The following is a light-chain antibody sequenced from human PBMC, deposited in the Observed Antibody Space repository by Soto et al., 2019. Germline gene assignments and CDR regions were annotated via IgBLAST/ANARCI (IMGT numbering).Light chain of an antibody. V-gene: IGKV1-5*03. J-gene: IGKJ1*01. CDR3: QHYNSYSEA. Sequence: DIQTTQNTSTLSGSVGDRFTITCRASQTISSWLAWYQQKPGKAPKLLIYKASTLKSGVPSRFSGSGSGTEFTLTISSLQPDDFATYYCQHYNSYSEAFGQLTNVAIK. CDR1: QTISSW. CDR2: KAS.